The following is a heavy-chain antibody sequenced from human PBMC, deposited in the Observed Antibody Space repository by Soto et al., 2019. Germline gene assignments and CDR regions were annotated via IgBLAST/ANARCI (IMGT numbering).Heavy chain of an antibody. J-gene: IGHJ4*02. CDR2: FDPEGGEA. CDR3: ATPTHLRGAMITNINFDF. D-gene: IGHD3-10*01. V-gene: IGHV1-24*01. CDR1: VHTITELS. Sequence: ASVKLSCQISVHTITELSIHWVRHAPRKGLEWMGGFDPEGGEAIYERKWHGRVTVTEDTVTDTAYMELSGLKSDDTALYYCATPTHLRGAMITNINFDFCGQGTPVTVSS.